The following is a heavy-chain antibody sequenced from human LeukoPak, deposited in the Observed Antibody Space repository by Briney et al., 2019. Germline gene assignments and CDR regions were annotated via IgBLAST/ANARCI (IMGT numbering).Heavy chain of an antibody. Sequence: SETLSLTCSVSGGSVTSYYWGWIRQSPGKGLEWIGHIHYSGSNNYNPSLKSRVTMFVDRSKNQISLRLSSVTAADTAVYYCARHGTVSSGSYFDYWGQGTQVTLS. CDR1: GGSVTSYY. D-gene: IGHD1-26*01. V-gene: IGHV4-59*08. CDR2: IHYSGSN. CDR3: ARHGTVSSGSYFDY. J-gene: IGHJ4*02.